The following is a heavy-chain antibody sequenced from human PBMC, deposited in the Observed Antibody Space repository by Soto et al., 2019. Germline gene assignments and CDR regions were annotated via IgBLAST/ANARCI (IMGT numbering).Heavy chain of an antibody. CDR2: LIPSFGTP. J-gene: IGHJ4*02. Sequence: QVQLEQSGAEVKKPGSSVKVSCKSSGGSFSTYAIGWVRQAPGQGLEWMGQLIPSFGTPNYAQKFQGRVTITADESTNTAYMKLISLRFEDTAIYYRARDALGPDYWGQRTHLTGSS. V-gene: IGHV1-69*01. CDR1: GGSFSTYA. CDR3: ARDALGPDY.